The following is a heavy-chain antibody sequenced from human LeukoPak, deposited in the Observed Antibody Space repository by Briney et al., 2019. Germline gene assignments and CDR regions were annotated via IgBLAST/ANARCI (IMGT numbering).Heavy chain of an antibody. V-gene: IGHV4-4*02. Sequence: PSGTLSLTCAVSGASITSNNWWTWVRQSPQKGLEWIGGVYHVGSTNLNPSLKSRVTISVDKSKNLFSLKLSSVAAADTAVYYCARETAMPPNYYYYYMDVWGKGTTVTVSS. J-gene: IGHJ6*03. CDR1: GASITSNNW. D-gene: IGHD5-18*01. CDR2: VYHVGST. CDR3: ARETAMPPNYYYYYMDV.